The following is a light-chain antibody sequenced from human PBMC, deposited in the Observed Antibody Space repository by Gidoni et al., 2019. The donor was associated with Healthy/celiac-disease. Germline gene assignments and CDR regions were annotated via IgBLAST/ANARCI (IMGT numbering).Light chain of an antibody. V-gene: IGLV2-14*01. CDR2: EVS. Sequence: QSARTQPASVSGSPGQSVTISCTGTSSDVGGYNYVSWYQQHPGKAPKLMIYEVSNRPSGVSNRFSGSKSGNTASLTISGLQAEDEADYYCSSYNSSSTLEVVSGGGTKLTVL. CDR3: SSYNSSSTLEVV. CDR1: SSDVGGYNY. J-gene: IGLJ2*01.